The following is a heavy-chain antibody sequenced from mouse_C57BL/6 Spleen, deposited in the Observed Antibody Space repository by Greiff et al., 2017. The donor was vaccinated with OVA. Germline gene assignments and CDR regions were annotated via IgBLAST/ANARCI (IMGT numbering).Heavy chain of an antibody. J-gene: IGHJ1*03. CDR1: GYTFTSYW. D-gene: IGHD2-3*01. Sequence: VQLQQPGTELVKPGASVKLSCKASGYTFTSYWMHWVKQRPGQGLEWIGNINPSNGGTNYNEKFKSKATLTVDKSSSTAYMQLSSLTSEDSAVYYGARSGYEGYFGNWYFDVWGTGTTVTVSS. CDR3: ARSGYEGYFGNWYFDV. CDR2: INPSNGGT. V-gene: IGHV1-53*01.